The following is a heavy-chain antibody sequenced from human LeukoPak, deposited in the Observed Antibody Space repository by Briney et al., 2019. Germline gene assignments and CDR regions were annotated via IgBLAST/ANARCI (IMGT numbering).Heavy chain of an antibody. V-gene: IGHV4-59*01. Sequence: PSETLSLTCTVSGGSISSYYWSWIRQPPGKGLEWIGYIYYSGSTNYNPSLKSRVTISVDTSKSQFSRELSSVTAAGTAVYYCAKSNSGWYFVYWGQGTLVTVSS. D-gene: IGHD6-19*01. CDR2: IYYSGST. CDR3: AKSNSGWYFVY. J-gene: IGHJ4*02. CDR1: GGSISSYY.